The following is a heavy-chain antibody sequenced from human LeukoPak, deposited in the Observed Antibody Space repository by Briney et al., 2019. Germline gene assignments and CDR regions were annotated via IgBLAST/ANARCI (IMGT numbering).Heavy chain of an antibody. J-gene: IGHJ4*02. CDR1: GGSISNSNYY. V-gene: IGHV4-39*01. Sequence: PSETLSLTCSVSGGSISNSNYYWGWIRQPSGKGLEWIASIYYTGSTYYNPSLKSRVTISVDTSKNQFSLRLSSVTAADTAMFYCARHVYTYGELPYYFDYWGQGTLVSVSS. CDR2: IYYTGST. D-gene: IGHD1-26*01. CDR3: ARHVYTYGELPYYFDY.